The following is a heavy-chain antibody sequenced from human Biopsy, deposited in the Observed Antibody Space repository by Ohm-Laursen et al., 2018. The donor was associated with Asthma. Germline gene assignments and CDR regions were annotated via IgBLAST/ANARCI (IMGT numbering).Heavy chain of an antibody. CDR2: ISYDGSNK. CDR3: AREGIAVAHFDY. D-gene: IGHD6-19*01. Sequence: SLRLSCSASGFTFSSYAMHWVRQAPGKGLEWVAVISYDGSNKYYADSVKGRFTISRDNSKNALYLQMNSLRAEDTAVYYCAREGIAVAHFDYWGQGTLVTVSS. V-gene: IGHV3-30-3*01. CDR1: GFTFSSYA. J-gene: IGHJ4*02.